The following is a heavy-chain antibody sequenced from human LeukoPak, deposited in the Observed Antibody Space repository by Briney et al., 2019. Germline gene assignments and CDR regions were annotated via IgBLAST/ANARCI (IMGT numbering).Heavy chain of an antibody. CDR3: ARGTNTYYYDSSENDY. V-gene: IGHV3-21*01. Sequence: GGSLRLSCAASGFTFSSYSMNWVRQAPGKGLEWVSSISSSSSYIYYADSVKGRFTISRDNAKNSLYLQINSLRAEDTAVYYCARGTNTYYYDSSENDYWGQGTLVTVSS. CDR1: GFTFSSYS. D-gene: IGHD3-22*01. J-gene: IGHJ4*02. CDR2: ISSSSSYI.